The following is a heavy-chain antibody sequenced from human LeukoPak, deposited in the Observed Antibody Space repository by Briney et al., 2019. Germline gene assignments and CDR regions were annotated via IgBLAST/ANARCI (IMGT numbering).Heavy chain of an antibody. CDR1: GGSISSYY. D-gene: IGHD6-19*01. CDR2: IYYSGST. V-gene: IGHV4-59*12. CDR3: ARRRSSGWSVRAFDI. J-gene: IGHJ3*02. Sequence: SETLSLTCTVSGGSISSYYWSWIRQPPGKGLEWIGYIYYSGSTNYNPSLKSRVTISVDTSKNQFSLKLSSVTAADTAVYYCARRRSSGWSVRAFDIWGQGTMVTVSS.